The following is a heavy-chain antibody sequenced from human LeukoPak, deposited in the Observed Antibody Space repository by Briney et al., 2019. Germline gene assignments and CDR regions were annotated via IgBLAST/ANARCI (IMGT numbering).Heavy chain of an antibody. CDR3: ARSGSYSFWFDP. D-gene: IGHD1-26*01. V-gene: IGHV4-39*01. Sequence: SETLSLTCTVSGGSISSSNHYWGWIRQPPGKGLEWIGSMSYSGSTFYNPSLKSRVTISVDTSKNQFSLKLSSVTAADTAVYYCARSGSYSFWFDPWGQGTLVTVSS. J-gene: IGHJ5*02. CDR2: MSYSGST. CDR1: GGSISSSNHY.